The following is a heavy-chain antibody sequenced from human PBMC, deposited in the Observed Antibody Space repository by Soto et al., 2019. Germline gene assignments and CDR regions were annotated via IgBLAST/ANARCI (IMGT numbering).Heavy chain of an antibody. CDR2: IYPGDSDT. CDR3: ARHNLRNAFDI. Sequence: GESLKISCQASGYNFTAYWIGWVRQMPGKGLEWMGLIYPGDSDTRYSPSFQAQVTISADKSLSIAYLQWSSLRASDTAMYYCARHNLRNAFDIWGRGTMVTVSS. V-gene: IGHV5-51*01. J-gene: IGHJ3*02. CDR1: GYNFTAYW.